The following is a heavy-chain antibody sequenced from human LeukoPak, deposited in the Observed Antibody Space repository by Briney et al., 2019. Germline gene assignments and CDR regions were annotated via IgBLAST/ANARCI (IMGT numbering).Heavy chain of an antibody. CDR3: ARSFGQSRFDY. Sequence: PSETLSLTXGVSGYSISSGYYWGWIRQPPGKGLEWIGSFYHSGSTYYNPSLKSRVTMSEDTSRNQLSLKLSSVTAADTAMYYCARSFGQSRFDYWGQGILVTVSS. V-gene: IGHV4-38-2*01. D-gene: IGHD3-3*01. CDR1: GYSISSGYY. J-gene: IGHJ4*02. CDR2: FYHSGST.